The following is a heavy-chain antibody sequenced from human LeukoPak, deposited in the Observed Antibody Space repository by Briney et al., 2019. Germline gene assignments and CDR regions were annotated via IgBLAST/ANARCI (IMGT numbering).Heavy chain of an antibody. D-gene: IGHD5-24*01. CDR2: ICSRSSHP. CDR3: ASPEMASIRDNCFDP. J-gene: IGHJ5*02. V-gene: IGHV3-21*06. CDR1: GFTFSSYS. Sequence: GGSLRLSRAASGFTFSSYSMSWGRGGPGEGLEWVSSICSRSSHPYFADSVKGGFTISRDNAKNSQYLHMNSLRAEDTAVYYCASPEMASIRDNCFDPWGQGTLVTVAS.